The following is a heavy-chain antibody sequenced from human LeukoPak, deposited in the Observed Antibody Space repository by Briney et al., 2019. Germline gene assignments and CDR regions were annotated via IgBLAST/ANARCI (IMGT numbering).Heavy chain of an antibody. Sequence: PSETLSLTCTVSGGSISSSSYYWGWIRQPPGKGLEWIGSIYYSGSTYYNPSLKSRVTISVDTSKNQFSLKLSSVTAADTAVYYCARDCGSSCLRRGYYYYYMDVWGKGTTVTVSS. D-gene: IGHD6-6*01. CDR2: IYYSGST. J-gene: IGHJ6*03. CDR3: ARDCGSSCLRRGYYYYYMDV. CDR1: GGSISSSSYY. V-gene: IGHV4-39*07.